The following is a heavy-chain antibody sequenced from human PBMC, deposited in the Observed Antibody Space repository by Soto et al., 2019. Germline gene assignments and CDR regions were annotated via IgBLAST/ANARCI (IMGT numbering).Heavy chain of an antibody. Sequence: HVQLQESGPGLVKTSGTLSLTCAVAGGSISDNWWSGVRQAPGKGLEWIGEIYHSGTTYYNPSLKGPVIILVDKSASQISLTLSSVTAADTAVYYFARHVAVPRTRGFDYWGQGALVAVSS. D-gene: IGHD2-15*01. V-gene: IGHV4-4*02. CDR3: ARHVAVPRTRGFDY. J-gene: IGHJ4*02. CDR2: IYHSGTT. CDR1: GGSISDNW.